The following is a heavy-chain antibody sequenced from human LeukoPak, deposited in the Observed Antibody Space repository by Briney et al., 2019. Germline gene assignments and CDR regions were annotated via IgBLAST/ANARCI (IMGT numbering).Heavy chain of an antibody. D-gene: IGHD6-19*01. CDR1: GFTFSSYA. Sequence: GGSLRLSCAASGFTFSSYAMSWVRQAPGKGLEWVSVVSGSGGSTYYTDSVKGRFTISRDNSKSTLYLQMNSLRAEDTAMYYCAKANGFSSGWTGKNWFDPWGQGTLVTVSS. CDR2: VSGSGGST. V-gene: IGHV3-23*01. J-gene: IGHJ5*02. CDR3: AKANGFSSGWTGKNWFDP.